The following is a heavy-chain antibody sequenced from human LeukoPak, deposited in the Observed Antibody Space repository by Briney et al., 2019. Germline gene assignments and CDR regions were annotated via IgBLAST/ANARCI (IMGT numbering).Heavy chain of an antibody. V-gene: IGHV1-2*02. CDR2: INPNSGGT. CDR1: GYTFTGYY. D-gene: IGHD1-26*01. Sequence: ASVKVSCKDSGYTFTGYYMHWVRQAPGQGLEWMGWINPNSGGTNYAQKFQGRVTMTRDTSISTAYMELSRLRSDDTAVYYCARAARRELLNAFDIWGQGTMVTVSS. J-gene: IGHJ3*02. CDR3: ARAARRELLNAFDI.